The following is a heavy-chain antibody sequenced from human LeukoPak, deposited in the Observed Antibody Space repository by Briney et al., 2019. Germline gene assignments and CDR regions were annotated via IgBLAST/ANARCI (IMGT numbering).Heavy chain of an antibody. V-gene: IGHV3-74*01. CDR2: ISTDGSST. CDR3: ARMNYVSSGWGAPFDY. J-gene: IGHJ4*02. CDR1: GFTFSSYW. Sequence: PGGSLRLSCAASGFTFSSYWMHWVRQAPGKGLVWVSRISTDGSSTTYADSVKGRFTISRDNAKNSLYLQMNSLRGEDTAVYYCARMNYVSSGWGAPFDYWGQGTLVTVSS. D-gene: IGHD1-7*01.